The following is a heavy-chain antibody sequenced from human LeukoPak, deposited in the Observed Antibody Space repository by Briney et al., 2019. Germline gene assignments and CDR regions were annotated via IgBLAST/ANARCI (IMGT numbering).Heavy chain of an antibody. Sequence: GGSLRLSCAASGFTFSDYYMSWIRQAPGKGLEWVSYISSSGSTIYYADSVKGRFTISRDNAKNSLYLQMNSLRAEDTALYYCATGYSYGIFDYWGQGTLVTVSS. CDR3: ATGYSYGIFDY. CDR2: ISSSGSTI. D-gene: IGHD5-18*01. V-gene: IGHV3-11*01. CDR1: GFTFSDYY. J-gene: IGHJ4*02.